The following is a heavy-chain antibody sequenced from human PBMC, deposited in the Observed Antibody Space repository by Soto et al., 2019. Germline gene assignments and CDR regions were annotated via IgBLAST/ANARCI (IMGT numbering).Heavy chain of an antibody. D-gene: IGHD4-17*01. CDR3: ATDYGDYVSDQFYYYYGMDV. Sequence: SVKVSCKASGGTFSSYAISWVRQAPGQGLEWMGGIIPIFGTANYAQKFQGRVTITADESTSTAYMELSSLRSEDTAVYYCATDYGDYVSDQFYYYYGMDVWGQGTTVTVSS. J-gene: IGHJ6*02. CDR2: IIPIFGTA. V-gene: IGHV1-69*13. CDR1: GGTFSSYA.